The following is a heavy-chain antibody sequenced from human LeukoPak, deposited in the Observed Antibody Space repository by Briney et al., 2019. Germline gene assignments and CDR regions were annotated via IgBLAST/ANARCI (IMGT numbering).Heavy chain of an antibody. CDR2: IYYSGST. V-gene: IGHV4-59*01. D-gene: IGHD4-11*01. CDR1: GGSISGYY. Sequence: PSETLSPTCAVSGGSISGYYWSWIRQPPGKGLEWIGYIYYSGSTNYNPSLKSRLAISVDTSKNQFSLNLNSVTAADTAVYYCARLRGNYFPDYWGQGTLVTVSS. J-gene: IGHJ4*02. CDR3: ARLRGNYFPDY.